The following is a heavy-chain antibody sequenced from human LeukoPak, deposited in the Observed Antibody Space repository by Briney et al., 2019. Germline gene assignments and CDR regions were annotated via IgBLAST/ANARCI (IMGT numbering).Heavy chain of an antibody. CDR2: ISSNGGST. D-gene: IGHD6-19*01. V-gene: IGHV3-64*01. Sequence: PGGSLRLSCAASGFTFSSYAMHWVRQAPGKGLEYVSAISSNGGSTYYASSVKGRFTISRDNSKNTLYLQMNSLRVEDTAVYYCAKDARRSSGWYFFDHWGQGTLVTVSS. CDR3: AKDARRSSGWYFFDH. CDR1: GFTFSSYA. J-gene: IGHJ4*02.